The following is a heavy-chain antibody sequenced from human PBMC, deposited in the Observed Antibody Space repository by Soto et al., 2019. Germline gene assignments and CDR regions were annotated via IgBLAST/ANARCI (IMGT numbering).Heavy chain of an antibody. CDR1: GFTFSNAW. D-gene: IGHD2-15*01. J-gene: IGHJ6*03. Sequence: GGSLRLSCAASGFTFSNAWMSWVRQAPGKGLEWVGRIKSKTDGGTTDYAAPVKGRFTISRDDSKNTLYLQMNSLKTEDTAVYYCTTDCSGGSCLGVYYYYYYMDVWGKGTTVTVSS. V-gene: IGHV3-15*01. CDR3: TTDCSGGSCLGVYYYYYYMDV. CDR2: IKSKTDGGTT.